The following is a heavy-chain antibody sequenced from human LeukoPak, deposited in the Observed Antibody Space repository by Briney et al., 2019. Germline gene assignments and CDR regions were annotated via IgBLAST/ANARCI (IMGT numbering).Heavy chain of an antibody. J-gene: IGHJ5*02. CDR2: INHSGST. D-gene: IGHD2-15*01. CDR1: GGSISSSSYY. Sequence: PSETLSLTCTVSGGSISSSSYYWSWIRQPPGKGLEWIGKINHSGSTNYNPSLKSRVTISVDTSKNQFSLKLSSVTAADTAVYYCARHGDCSGGSCYSIRWFDPWGQGTLVTVSS. CDR3: ARHGDCSGGSCYSIRWFDP. V-gene: IGHV4-39*01.